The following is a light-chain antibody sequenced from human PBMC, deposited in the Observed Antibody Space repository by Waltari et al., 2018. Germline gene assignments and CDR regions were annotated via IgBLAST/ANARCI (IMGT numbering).Light chain of an antibody. CDR1: QSISSY. J-gene: IGKJ4*01. V-gene: IGKV1-39*01. CDR3: QQSYITPPTT. Sequence: DIQMTQSPSSLSASVGDRVTITCRASQSISSYLTWYQQKPGKAPKFLIYAASALQSGVPARFSGSGSGTDFTLTISSLQSEDFATYYCQQSYITPPTTFGGGTKVEIK. CDR2: AAS.